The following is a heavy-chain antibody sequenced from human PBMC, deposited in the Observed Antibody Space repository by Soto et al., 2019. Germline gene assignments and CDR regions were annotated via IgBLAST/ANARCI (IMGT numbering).Heavy chain of an antibody. CDR3: ARQPAVTNVFPYYYYYGMDV. Sequence: PGESLKISCKGSGYSFTSYWIGWVRQMPGKGLEWMGIIYPGDSDTRYSPSFQGQVTISADKSISTAYLQWSSLKASDTAMYYCARQPAVTNVFPYYYYYGMDVWGQGTTVTXSS. CDR1: GYSFTSYW. V-gene: IGHV5-51*01. D-gene: IGHD4-4*01. J-gene: IGHJ6*02. CDR2: IYPGDSDT.